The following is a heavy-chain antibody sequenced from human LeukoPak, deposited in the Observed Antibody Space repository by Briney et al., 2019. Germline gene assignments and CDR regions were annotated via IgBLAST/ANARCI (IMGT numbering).Heavy chain of an antibody. CDR3: ASSIMISDFGFLIAAFDY. CDR1: GYTFTSYD. CDR2: IIPIFGTA. J-gene: IGHJ4*02. Sequence: SVKVSCKASGYTFTSYDINWVRQAPGQGLEWMGGIIPIFGTANYAQKFQGRVTITADESTSTAYMGLSSLRSEDTAVYYCASSIMISDFGFLIAAFDYWGQGTLVTVSS. V-gene: IGHV1-69*13. D-gene: IGHD3-16*01.